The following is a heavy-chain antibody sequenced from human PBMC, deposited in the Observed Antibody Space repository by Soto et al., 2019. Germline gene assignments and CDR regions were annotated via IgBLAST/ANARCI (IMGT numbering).Heavy chain of an antibody. CDR1: GFTFSTYA. CDR3: AKDSRNGGTWQLYPDY. CDR2: ISGSGAGT. Sequence: GGSLRLSCAASGFTFSTYAMCWGRRAPWKGLEWVSTISGSGAGTYYADSVKGRFTISRDNSKNTLFLQMNSLRAEDTAVYYCAKDSRNGGTWQLYPDYWGQGTLVTVSS. D-gene: IGHD2-15*01. J-gene: IGHJ4*02. V-gene: IGHV3-23*01.